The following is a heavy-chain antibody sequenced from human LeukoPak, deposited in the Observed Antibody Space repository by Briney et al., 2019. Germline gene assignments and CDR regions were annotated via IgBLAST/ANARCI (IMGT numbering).Heavy chain of an antibody. CDR1: GYTFTGYY. Sequence: ASVKVSCKASGYTFTGYYMHWVRQAPGQGLEWMGWISAYNGNTNYAQKLQGRVTMTTDTSTSTAYMELRSLRSDDTAVYYCARDRAGWEEPLGYWGQGTLVTVSS. V-gene: IGHV1-18*04. J-gene: IGHJ4*02. D-gene: IGHD1-26*01. CDR3: ARDRAGWEEPLGY. CDR2: ISAYNGNT.